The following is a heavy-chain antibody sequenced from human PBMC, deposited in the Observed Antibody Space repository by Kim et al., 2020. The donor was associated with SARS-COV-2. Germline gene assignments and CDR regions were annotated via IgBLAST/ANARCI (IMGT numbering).Heavy chain of an antibody. CDR2: ISRSGST. CDR3: AKREGGSGLVNSHGMDV. CDR1: GFTFINYA. Sequence: GGSLRLSCAASGFTFINYAMRWVRQAPGKGLEWVSSISRSGSTYFADSVKGRFTISRDNSKNTLYLQMNSLRAEDTAVYYCAKREGGSGLVNSHGMDVWG. D-gene: IGHD3-22*01. J-gene: IGHJ6*01. V-gene: IGHV3-23*01.